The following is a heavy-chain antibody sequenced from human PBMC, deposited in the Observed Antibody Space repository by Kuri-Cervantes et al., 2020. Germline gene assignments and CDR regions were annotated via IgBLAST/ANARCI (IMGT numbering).Heavy chain of an antibody. V-gene: IGHV1-69*10. Sequence: SVKVSCKASGGTFSSYAISWVRQAPGQGLEWMGGIIPISGIANYAQKFQGRVTITADKTTSTVYMELSSLRSEDTAVYYCARGLGDSSGYYYSFDYWGQGTLVTVSS. CDR1: GGTFSSYA. D-gene: IGHD3-22*01. J-gene: IGHJ4*02. CDR3: ARGLGDSSGYYYSFDY. CDR2: IIPISGIA.